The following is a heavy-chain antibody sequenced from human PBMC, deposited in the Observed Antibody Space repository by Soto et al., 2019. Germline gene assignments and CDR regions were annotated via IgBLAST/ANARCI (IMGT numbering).Heavy chain of an antibody. Sequence: GESLKISCKGSGYSFTSYWIGWVRQMPGKGLEWMGIIYPGDSDTRYSPSFQGQVTISADKSISTAYLQWSSLKASDTAMYYCARAKLRYFDWLPQGDWFDPWGQGTLVTVSS. CDR1: GYSFTSYW. CDR2: IYPGDSDT. V-gene: IGHV5-51*01. D-gene: IGHD3-9*01. J-gene: IGHJ5*02. CDR3: ARAKLRYFDWLPQGDWFDP.